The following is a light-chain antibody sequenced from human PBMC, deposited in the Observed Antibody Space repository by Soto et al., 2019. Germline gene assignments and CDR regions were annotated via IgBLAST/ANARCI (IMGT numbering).Light chain of an antibody. J-gene: IGKJ1*01. CDR1: QSISSW. CDR3: QHYNSYPWT. CDR2: KAS. Sequence: DIQMTQSPSTLSASVGDRVTITCRASQSISSWLAWYQQKPGKAPKLLIYKASSLESGVTSRFSGSGSGTEFTLTISSLQPDDFATYCCQHYNSYPWTFGQGTKVEIK. V-gene: IGKV1-5*03.